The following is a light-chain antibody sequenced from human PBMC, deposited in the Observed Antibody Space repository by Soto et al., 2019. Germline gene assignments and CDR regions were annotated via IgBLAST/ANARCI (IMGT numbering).Light chain of an antibody. CDR3: QQYNDWPRT. Sequence: EIVMTQSPATLSVSPGERATLSCRASQSFSSNLAWFQHKPGQAPMLLIYGASTRATGIPARFSGSGSGTEFTLTISILQSEDFAVYYCQQYNDWPRTFGQGTKVEI. CDR1: QSFSSN. J-gene: IGKJ1*01. V-gene: IGKV3-15*01. CDR2: GAS.